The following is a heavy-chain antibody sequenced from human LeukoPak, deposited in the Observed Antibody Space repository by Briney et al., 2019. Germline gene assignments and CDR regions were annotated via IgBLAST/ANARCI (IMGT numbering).Heavy chain of an antibody. Sequence: GGSLRLSCAASGFTFSSYEMNWVRQAPGKGLEWVSYISSSGSTIHYADSVKGRFTISRDNAKNSLYLQMNSLRAEDTAVYYCARARWLQRNDYWGQGTLVTVSS. CDR3: ARARWLQRNDY. V-gene: IGHV3-48*03. J-gene: IGHJ4*02. CDR1: GFTFSSYE. D-gene: IGHD5-24*01. CDR2: ISSSGSTI.